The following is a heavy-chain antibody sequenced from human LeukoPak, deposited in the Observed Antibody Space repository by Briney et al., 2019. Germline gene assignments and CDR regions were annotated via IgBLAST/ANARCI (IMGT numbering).Heavy chain of an antibody. CDR3: AKESMVVVFRY. CDR1: GFTFSSYD. J-gene: IGHJ4*02. Sequence: GGSLRLSCAASGFTFSSYDIHWVRQAPGKGLEWVAFIRYDGSNKYYAASVRGRFTISRDNSKNTLCLQMNSLRAEDTAVYYCAKESMVVVFRYWGQGTLVTVSS. CDR2: IRYDGSNK. D-gene: IGHD2-15*01. V-gene: IGHV3-30*02.